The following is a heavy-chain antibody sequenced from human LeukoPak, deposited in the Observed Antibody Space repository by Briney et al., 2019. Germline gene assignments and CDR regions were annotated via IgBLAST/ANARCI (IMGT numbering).Heavy chain of an antibody. J-gene: IGHJ5*02. CDR1: GGSISSSNW. Sequence: SETLSLTCGVSGGSISSSNWWSWVRQPPGKGLEWIGEIYHSGRTNYNPSLKSRVTISVDKSKNQFSLNLNSVTAADTAVYYCARRTDSGWKWFDPWGQGTLVTVSS. CDR2: IYHSGRT. CDR3: ARRTDSGWKWFDP. D-gene: IGHD6-25*01. V-gene: IGHV4-4*02.